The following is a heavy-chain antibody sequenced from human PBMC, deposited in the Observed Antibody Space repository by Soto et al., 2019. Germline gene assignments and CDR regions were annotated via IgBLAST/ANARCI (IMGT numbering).Heavy chain of an antibody. CDR3: ARRYCSRADCYSDS. V-gene: IGHV5-10-1*01. J-gene: IGHJ4*02. CDR1: GYTFLSFW. Sequence: GESLKISCHVSGYTFLSFWIVWVRQVPGKGLEWVGRIDPGDSSATYSPTFQGHVTISADRSTRSAYLQWRSLRASDTAIYFCARRYCSRADCYSDSWGQGSLVTVSS. D-gene: IGHD2-2*01. CDR2: IDPGDSSA.